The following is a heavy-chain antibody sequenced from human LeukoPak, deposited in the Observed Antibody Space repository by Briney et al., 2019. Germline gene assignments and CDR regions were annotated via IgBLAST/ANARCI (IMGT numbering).Heavy chain of an antibody. V-gene: IGHV4-34*01. Sequence: SEALSLTCAVYGGSLSGYYWSWIRQPPGKGREWIGEINHSGSINYNPSRKSRVTISVDTTKNQFSLKLSSVTAADTAVYYCARGPPVGYCSSTSCRDPKRSAFDIWGQGTMVTVSS. J-gene: IGHJ3*02. CDR2: INHSGSI. CDR3: ARGPPVGYCSSTSCRDPKRSAFDI. D-gene: IGHD2-2*01. CDR1: GGSLSGYY.